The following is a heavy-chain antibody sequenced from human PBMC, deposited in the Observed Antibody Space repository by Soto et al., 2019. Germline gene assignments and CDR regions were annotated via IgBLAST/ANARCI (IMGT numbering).Heavy chain of an antibody. CDR3: AREGSGRMKDWFDP. CDR2: ISNYNGNT. J-gene: IGHJ5*02. CDR1: GYTFTNYG. Sequence: QVQLVQSGDEVKKPGASVKVSCKASGYTFTNYGINWVRRAPGQGLEWMGWISNYNGNTNYPQKFQDRVTMTTDTSTGTVYMEVRSLTSDDTAIYYCAREGSGRMKDWFDPWGQGTLVTVSS. D-gene: IGHD6-19*01. V-gene: IGHV1-18*04.